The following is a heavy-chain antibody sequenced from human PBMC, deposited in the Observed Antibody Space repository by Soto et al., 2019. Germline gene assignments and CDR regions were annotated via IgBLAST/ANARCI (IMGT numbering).Heavy chain of an antibody. Sequence: GGSLRLSCAASGFTFSSYGMHWVRQAPGKGLEWVAVISYDGSNKYYADSVKGRFTISRDNSKNTLYLQMNSLRAEDTAVYYCAKDLDYYDSSGYGMDVWGQGTTVTVSS. J-gene: IGHJ6*02. CDR2: ISYDGSNK. CDR3: AKDLDYYDSSGYGMDV. V-gene: IGHV3-30*18. D-gene: IGHD3-22*01. CDR1: GFTFSSYG.